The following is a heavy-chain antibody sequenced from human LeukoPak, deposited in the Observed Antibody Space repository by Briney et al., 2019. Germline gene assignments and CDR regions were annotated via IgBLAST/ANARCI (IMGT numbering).Heavy chain of an antibody. CDR1: GFTFSDYY. Sequence: GGSLRLSCAASGFTFSDYYMSWIRQAPGKGLEWVSYISSSGSTICYADSVKGRFTISRDNAKNSLYLQMNSLGAEDTAVYYCARPLEGSYYGTWGYYYGMDVWGQGTTVTVSS. J-gene: IGHJ6*02. CDR3: ARPLEGSYYGTWGYYYGMDV. V-gene: IGHV3-11*04. CDR2: ISSSGSTI. D-gene: IGHD3-10*01.